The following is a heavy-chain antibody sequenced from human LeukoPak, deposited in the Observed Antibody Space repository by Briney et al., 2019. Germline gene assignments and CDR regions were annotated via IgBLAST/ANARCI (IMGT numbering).Heavy chain of an antibody. D-gene: IGHD1-14*01. J-gene: IGHJ4*02. CDR3: AREILGGFNPGAY. Sequence: PSETLSLTCTVSLDSTTSNFWSWVRQPPGKGLEWIGEIHRSGSPNYNPSLQSRVTLSIDRSRNQIVLELSSVTAADTAVYYCAREILGGFNPGAYCGQGTLVTVSS. V-gene: IGHV4-4*02. CDR2: IHRSGSP. CDR1: LDSTTSNF.